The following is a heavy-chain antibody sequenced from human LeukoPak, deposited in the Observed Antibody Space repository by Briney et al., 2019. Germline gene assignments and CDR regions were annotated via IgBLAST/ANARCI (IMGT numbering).Heavy chain of an antibody. V-gene: IGHV3-33*01. D-gene: IGHD6-19*01. CDR1: GFTFSSYG. CDR3: ARGGRQWLAPYNWFDP. J-gene: IGHJ5*02. Sequence: GGSLRLSCAASGFTFSSYGMHWVRQAPGKGLEWVAVIWYDGSNKYYADSVKGQFTISRDNSKNTLYLQMNSLRAEDTAVYYCARGGRQWLAPYNWFDPWGQGTLVTVSS. CDR2: IWYDGSNK.